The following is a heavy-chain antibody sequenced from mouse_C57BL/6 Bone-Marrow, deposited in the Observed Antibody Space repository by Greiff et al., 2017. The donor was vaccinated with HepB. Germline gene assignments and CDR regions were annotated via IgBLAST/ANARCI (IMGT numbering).Heavy chain of an antibody. J-gene: IGHJ3*01. V-gene: IGHV1-69*01. D-gene: IGHD2-2*01. Sequence: QVQLQQPGAELVMPGASVKLSCKASGYTFTSYWMHWVKQRPGQGLEWIGEIDPSDSYTNYNQKFKGKSTLTVDKSSSTAYMQLSSLTSEDSAVYYCARGGVYYGYDGFAYWGQGTLVTVSA. CDR1: GYTFTSYW. CDR2: IDPSDSYT. CDR3: ARGGVYYGYDGFAY.